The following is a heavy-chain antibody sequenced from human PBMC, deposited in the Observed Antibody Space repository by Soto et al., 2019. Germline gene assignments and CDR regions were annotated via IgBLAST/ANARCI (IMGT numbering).Heavy chain of an antibody. CDR2: IYYRGNT. V-gene: IGHV4-59*08. D-gene: IGHD3-9*01. Sequence: SETMSHTCTVSGGSIGTYYWSWIRPPPGKGLEWIGYIYYRGNTDYNPSLKSRVTISLDTPKNQFSLKLSSVTAADTAVYYCARHPGYYDILTGYTTYYFHYWGQGILVTGS. CDR1: GGSIGTYY. J-gene: IGHJ4*02. CDR3: ARHPGYYDILTGYTTYYFHY.